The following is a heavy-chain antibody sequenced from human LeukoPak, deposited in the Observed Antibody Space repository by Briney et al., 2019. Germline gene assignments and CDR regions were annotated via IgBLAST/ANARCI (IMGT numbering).Heavy chain of an antibody. Sequence: PGGSLRLSCAASGFTFSSYAMSWVRQASGKGLEWVGRIRSKANSYATAYAASVKGRFTISRDDSKNTAYLQMNSLKTEDTAVYYCTRLLSEMATRGAFDIWGQGTMVTVSS. CDR3: TRLLSEMATRGAFDI. D-gene: IGHD5-24*01. CDR1: GFTFSSYA. CDR2: IRSKANSYAT. V-gene: IGHV3-73*01. J-gene: IGHJ3*02.